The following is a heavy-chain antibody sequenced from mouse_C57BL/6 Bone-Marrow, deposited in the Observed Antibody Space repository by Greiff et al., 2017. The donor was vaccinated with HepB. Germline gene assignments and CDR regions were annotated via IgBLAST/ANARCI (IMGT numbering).Heavy chain of an antibody. CDR3: ARRDYGSSYGY. Sequence: EVQLMESGGDLVKPGGSLKLSCAASGFTFSSYGMSWVRQTPDKRLEWVATISSGGSYTYYPDSVKGRFTISRDNAKNTLYLQMSSLKSEDTAMYYCARRDYGSSYGYWGQGTTLTVSS. CDR1: GFTFSSYG. D-gene: IGHD1-1*01. J-gene: IGHJ2*01. V-gene: IGHV5-6*01. CDR2: ISSGGSYT.